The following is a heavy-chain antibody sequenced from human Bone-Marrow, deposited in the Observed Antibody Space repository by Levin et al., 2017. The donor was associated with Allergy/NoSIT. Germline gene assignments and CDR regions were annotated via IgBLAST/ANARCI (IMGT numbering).Heavy chain of an antibody. Sequence: PGGSLRLSCAASGFTFSKYAMSWVRQAPGKGLEWVSAIGANGGDTEYADSVRGRFTISRDNSKNTLYVQMNSLRAEDTAVYYCARDLNQLEHYYFDKWGQGTLVTVSS. D-gene: IGHD2-2*01. CDR1: GFTFSKYA. J-gene: IGHJ4*02. CDR3: ARDLNQLEHYYFDK. CDR2: IGANGGDT. V-gene: IGHV3-23*01.